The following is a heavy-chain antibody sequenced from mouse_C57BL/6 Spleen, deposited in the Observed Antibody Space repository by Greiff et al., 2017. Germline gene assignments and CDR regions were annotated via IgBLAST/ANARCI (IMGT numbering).Heavy chain of an antibody. CDR2: ISSGSSTI. D-gene: IGHD1-1*01. CDR3: ASPYLYYGSSYAMDY. V-gene: IGHV5-17*01. Sequence: DVMLVESGGGLVKPGGSLKLSCAASGFTFSDYGMHWVRQAPEKGLEWVAYISSGSSTIYYADTVKGRFTISRDNAKNTLFLQMTSLRSEDTAMYYCASPYLYYGSSYAMDYWGQGTSVTVSS. CDR1: GFTFSDYG. J-gene: IGHJ4*01.